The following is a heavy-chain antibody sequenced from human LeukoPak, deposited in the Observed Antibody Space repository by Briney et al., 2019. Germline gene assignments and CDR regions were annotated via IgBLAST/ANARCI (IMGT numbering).Heavy chain of an antibody. Sequence: GGSLRLSRAGSGFTSSSNWMNWVRDAPGEGLEWVANINRDGGETYCVVSVEGRLTISRDNAKNSLSLQMNSLRAEDTAVYYCARGSSNGFDVWGQGTMVTVSA. D-gene: IGHD3-10*01. J-gene: IGHJ3*01. CDR1: GFTSSSNW. V-gene: IGHV3-7*05. CDR2: INRDGGET. CDR3: ARGSSNGFDV.